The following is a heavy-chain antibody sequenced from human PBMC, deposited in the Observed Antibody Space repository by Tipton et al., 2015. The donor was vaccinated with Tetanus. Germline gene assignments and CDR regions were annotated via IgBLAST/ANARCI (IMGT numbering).Heavy chain of an antibody. CDR1: GGSISSTDYY. D-gene: IGHD6-6*01. J-gene: IGHJ4*02. CDR3: ARRSVSARFDD. Sequence: TLSLTCSVSGGSISSTDYYWSWIRQPPGKGLEWIGYMYHSGQAYYNSSLKSRVVILVDTSKKQFSLKLSSVTAADTAVYYCARRSVSARFDDWGQGTLVTVSS. V-gene: IGHV4-30-4*01. CDR2: MYHSGQA.